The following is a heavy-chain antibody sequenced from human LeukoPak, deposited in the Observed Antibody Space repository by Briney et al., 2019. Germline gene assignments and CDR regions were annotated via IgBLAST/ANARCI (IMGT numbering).Heavy chain of an antibody. J-gene: IGHJ4*01. CDR3: ARDPNTHGSGSDGAY. Sequence: GGSLRLSCAASGFTLSSYSMNWVRQAPGKGLEWVSSISTTSTYIYYVDSVKGRFTISRDNAKNSLYLQMNSLRAEDTAVYYWARDPNTHGSGSDGAYWGQGTLVNVSS. D-gene: IGHD3-10*01. V-gene: IGHV3-21*01. CDR1: GFTLSSYS. CDR2: ISTTSTYI.